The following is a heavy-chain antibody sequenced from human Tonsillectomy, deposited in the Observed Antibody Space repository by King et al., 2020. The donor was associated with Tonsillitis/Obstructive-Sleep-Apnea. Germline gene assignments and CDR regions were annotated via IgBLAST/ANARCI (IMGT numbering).Heavy chain of an antibody. CDR1: RFTFSSYC. D-gene: IGHD6-19*01. J-gene: IGHJ6*03. Sequence: VQLVESGGGVVQPGRSLRLSCAASRFTFSSYCMHWVRQAPGKGLEWVALSWYDGSNKNYADSVKGRFTISRDNSKNTLDLQMNSLRADDTAVYYCARGIAVADLVVNFYYYMDVWGKGTTVTVSS. CDR3: ARGIAVADLVVNFYYYMDV. V-gene: IGHV3-33*01. CDR2: SWYDGSNK.